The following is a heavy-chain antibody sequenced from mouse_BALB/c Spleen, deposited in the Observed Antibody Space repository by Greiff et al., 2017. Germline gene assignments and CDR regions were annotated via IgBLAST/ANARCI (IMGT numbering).Heavy chain of an antibody. D-gene: IGHD2-14*01. Sequence: VQLQQSGAELVKPGASVKLSCTASGFNIKDTYMHWVKQRPEQGLEWIGRIDPANGNTKYDPKFQGKATITADTSSNTAYLQLSSLTSEDTAVYTWARVGNRYAYARDSGVKEPQSPSPQ. CDR1: GFNIKDTY. CDR2: IDPANGNT. J-gene: IGHJ4*01. CDR3: ARVGNRYAYARDS. V-gene: IGHV14-3*02.